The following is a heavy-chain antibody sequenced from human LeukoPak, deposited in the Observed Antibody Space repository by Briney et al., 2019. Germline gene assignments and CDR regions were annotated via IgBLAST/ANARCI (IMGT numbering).Heavy chain of an antibody. CDR2: IYTSGST. J-gene: IGHJ4*02. D-gene: IGHD4-17*01. CDR1: GGSISSYY. CDR3: ERGYLYGDQSPLDY. V-gene: IGHV4-4*07. Sequence: PSETLSLTCTVSGGSISSYYWSWIRQPAGKGLEWIGRIYTSGSTNYNPSLKSRVTMSVDTSKNQFSLKLSSVTAADTAVYYCERGYLYGDQSPLDYWGQGTLVTVSS.